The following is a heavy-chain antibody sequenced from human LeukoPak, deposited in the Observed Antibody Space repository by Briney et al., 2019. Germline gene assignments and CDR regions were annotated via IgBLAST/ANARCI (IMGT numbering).Heavy chain of an antibody. CDR3: ARAVITFGGVIVYFDY. V-gene: IGHV1-18*01. CDR2: ISAYNGNA. Sequence: GASVKVSCKASGYTFTSYGISWVRQAPGQGLEWMGWISAYNGNANYAQKLQGRVTMTTDTSTSTAYMELRSLRSDDTAVYYCARAVITFGGVIVYFDYWGQGTLDTVSS. CDR1: GYTFTSYG. D-gene: IGHD3-16*02. J-gene: IGHJ4*02.